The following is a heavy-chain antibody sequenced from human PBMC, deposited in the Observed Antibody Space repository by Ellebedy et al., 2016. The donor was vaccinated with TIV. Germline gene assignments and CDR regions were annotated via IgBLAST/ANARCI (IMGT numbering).Heavy chain of an antibody. D-gene: IGHD4-17*01. V-gene: IGHV3-23*01. CDR2: IRGRGDST. J-gene: IGHJ5*02. Sequence: GESLKISXAASGFTFSSYAMSWIRQAPGKGLEWVSAIRGRGDSTYNADSVKGRFTISRDNSKNTLYLQMNSLRAEDTAVYYCAKDVYGDYAWPGNWFDPWGQGTLVTVSS. CDR1: GFTFSSYA. CDR3: AKDVYGDYAWPGNWFDP.